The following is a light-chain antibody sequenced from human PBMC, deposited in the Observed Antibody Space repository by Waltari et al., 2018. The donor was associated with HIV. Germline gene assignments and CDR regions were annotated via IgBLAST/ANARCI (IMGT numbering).Light chain of an antibody. CDR3: QQFQTFPLT. CDR1: QGITNA. J-gene: IGKJ4*01. Sequence: AIQLTQSPSSLSASVGDRVTITCRTSQGITNAIAWYQQRPGKPPKLLIYEASNVDSGVPSRFSGSVSGTDFTLTISSLQPEDFATYYCQQFQTFPLTFGGGTNIEIK. CDR2: EAS. V-gene: IGKV1-13*02.